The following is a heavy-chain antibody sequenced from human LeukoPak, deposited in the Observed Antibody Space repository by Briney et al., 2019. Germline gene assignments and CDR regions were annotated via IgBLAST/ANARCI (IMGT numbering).Heavy chain of an antibody. Sequence: PGGSLRLSCAASGFTFSSYAMSWVRQAPGKGLEWVSAISGSGGSTYYADSVKGRFTISRDNSKNTLYLQMNSLRAEDTAVYYCARTIFAYYYMDVWGKGTTVTVSS. V-gene: IGHV3-23*01. CDR3: ARTIFAYYYMDV. D-gene: IGHD3-3*01. CDR2: ISGSGGST. J-gene: IGHJ6*03. CDR1: GFTFSSYA.